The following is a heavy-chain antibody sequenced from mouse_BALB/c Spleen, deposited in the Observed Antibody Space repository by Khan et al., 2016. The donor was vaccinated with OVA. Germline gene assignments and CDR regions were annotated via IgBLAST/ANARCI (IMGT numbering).Heavy chain of an antibody. Sequence: QVQLQQPGAEFVKPGASVKLSCKTSGYTFSSFWVHWVKQRPGQGLEWIGEIDPSDNYTNYDQNFKGKATLTVDKSSSTAYMQLSSLTSEDSAVYYCARAHYYGTNYPFAYWGQGTLVTVSA. CDR2: IDPSDNYT. V-gene: IGHV1-69*02. D-gene: IGHD1-1*01. CDR3: ARAHYYGTNYPFAY. CDR1: GYTFSSFW. J-gene: IGHJ3*01.